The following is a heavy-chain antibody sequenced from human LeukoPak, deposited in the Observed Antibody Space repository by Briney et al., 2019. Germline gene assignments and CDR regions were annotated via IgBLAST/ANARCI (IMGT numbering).Heavy chain of an antibody. CDR2: INHSGST. CDR3: ARTVVTTTSAFDI. D-gene: IGHD2-21*02. V-gene: IGHV4-34*01. CDR1: GASFSGSY. Sequence: SETLSLTCAVYGASFSGSYWSWIRQPPGKGLEWIGEINHSGSTNYNPSLKSRVTISVDTSKNQFSLKVSSVTAADTALYYCARTVVTTTSAFDIWGQGTMVTVSS. J-gene: IGHJ3*02.